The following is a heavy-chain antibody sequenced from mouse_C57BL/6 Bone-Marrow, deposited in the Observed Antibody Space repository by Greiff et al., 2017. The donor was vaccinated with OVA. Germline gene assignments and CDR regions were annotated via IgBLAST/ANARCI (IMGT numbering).Heavy chain of an antibody. CDR3: ARPDSSVYYAMDD. Sequence: VQLQQSGPVLVKPGASVKMSCKASGYTFTDYYMNWVKQSHGKSLEWIGVINPYNGGTSYNQKFKGKATLTVDKSSSTAYMELNSLTSEDSAVYYCARPDSSVYYAMDDWGQGTSVTVSS. CDR1: GYTFTDYY. J-gene: IGHJ4*01. CDR2: INPYNGGT. D-gene: IGHD3-2*02. V-gene: IGHV1-19*01.